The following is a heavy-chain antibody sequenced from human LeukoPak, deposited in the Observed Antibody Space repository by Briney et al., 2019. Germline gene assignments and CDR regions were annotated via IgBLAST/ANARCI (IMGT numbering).Heavy chain of an antibody. V-gene: IGHV1-69*05. J-gene: IGHJ4*02. CDR1: GGTFSSYA. CDR3: ARSPYDSSGYYHYYFDY. D-gene: IGHD3-22*01. Sequence: SVKVSCKASGGTFSSYAISWVRQAPGQGLEWMGGIIPIFGTANYAQKFQGRVTITTDESTSTAYMELSSLRSEDTAVYYCARSPYDSSGYYHYYFDYWGQGTLVTVSS. CDR2: IIPIFGTA.